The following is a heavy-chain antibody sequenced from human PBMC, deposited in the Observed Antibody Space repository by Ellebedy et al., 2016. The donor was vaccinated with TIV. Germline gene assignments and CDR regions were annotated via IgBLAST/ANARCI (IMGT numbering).Heavy chain of an antibody. CDR2: ISGSGGST. D-gene: IGHD2-2*02. CDR3: AKGADCSTTTCYIYYYYYGMDV. V-gene: IGHV3-23*01. J-gene: IGHJ6*02. Sequence: GESLKISCAASGFSFSNYAMSWVRQAPGKGLEWVSAISGSGGSTYYTDSVKGRFTISRDNSKNTLYLQMNSLRAEDTAVYYCAKGADCSTTTCYIYYYYYGMDVWGQGTTVTVSS. CDR1: GFSFSNYA.